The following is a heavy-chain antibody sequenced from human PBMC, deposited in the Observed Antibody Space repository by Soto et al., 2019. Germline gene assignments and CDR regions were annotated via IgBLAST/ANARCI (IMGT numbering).Heavy chain of an antibody. V-gene: IGHV1-69*01. CDR2: IIPIFGTE. CDR1: GGNFKNYA. Sequence: QVQLVQSGAEVKKPGSSVKVSCKTSGGNFKNYAINWVRQAPGQGLEWMGGIIPIFGTENYAQKFQGRVTISADESTSTAYRELNSLRSDDTAVYYCARDEGGSGWFGWLGPWGQGTLVTVSS. J-gene: IGHJ5*02. CDR3: ARDEGGSGWFGWLGP. D-gene: IGHD6-19*01.